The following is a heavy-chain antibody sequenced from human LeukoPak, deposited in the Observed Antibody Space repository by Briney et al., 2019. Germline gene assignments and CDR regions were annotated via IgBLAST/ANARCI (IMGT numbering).Heavy chain of an antibody. CDR3: AKDQPDGSGTYYYGMDV. Sequence: GGSLRLSCAASGFTFSSYWMSWVRQAPGKGLEWVAVISYDGSNKYYADSVKGRFTISRDNSKNTLYLQMNSLRAEDTAVYYCAKDQPDGSGTYYYGMDVWGQGTTVTVSS. CDR1: GFTFSSYW. V-gene: IGHV3-30*18. J-gene: IGHJ6*02. CDR2: ISYDGSNK. D-gene: IGHD3-10*01.